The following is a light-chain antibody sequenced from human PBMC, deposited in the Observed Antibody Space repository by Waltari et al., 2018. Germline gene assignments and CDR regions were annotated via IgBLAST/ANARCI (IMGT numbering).Light chain of an antibody. V-gene: IGKV4-1*01. CDR3: QQYFRVPLT. Sequence: DIVMTQSPVSLAVSLGERATIHCKSSQSVLYSSTNNNYLSWYQQKPGQPPKLLIYWASTRESGVPDRFSGSGSGTDFTLTISSLQAEDVAVYYCQQYFRVPLTFGGGTRIEIK. CDR2: WAS. CDR1: QSVLYSSTNNNY. J-gene: IGKJ4*01.